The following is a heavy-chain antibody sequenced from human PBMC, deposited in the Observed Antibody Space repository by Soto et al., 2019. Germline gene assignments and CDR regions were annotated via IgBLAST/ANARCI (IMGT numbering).Heavy chain of an antibody. CDR1: VGSFSGYY. CDR2: INHSGST. D-gene: IGHD6-19*01. J-gene: IGHJ6*02. Sequence: SEALCLTCAVYVGSFSGYYGSWIRQPPGKGLEWIGEINHSGSTNYNPSLKSRVTISVDTSKNQFSLKLSSVTAADTAVYYCASSGIAVAGTGELNYYYGMDVWGQGTTVTVSS. V-gene: IGHV4-34*01. CDR3: ASSGIAVAGTGELNYYYGMDV.